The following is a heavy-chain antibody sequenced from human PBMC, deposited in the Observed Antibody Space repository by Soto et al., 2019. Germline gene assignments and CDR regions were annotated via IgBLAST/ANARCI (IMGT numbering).Heavy chain of an antibody. CDR3: ARQPLTDGSSAFYFDH. D-gene: IGHD6-13*01. CDR2: IIPMLGIT. J-gene: IGHJ4*02. V-gene: IGHV1-69*02. CDR1: GGTFSSYT. Sequence: QVQLVQSGAEVKKPGSSVTVSCKASGGTFSSYTISWVRQAPGQGLEWMGRIIPMLGITNYAQKFQGTVTITADKSTITAFVDLSSLRSEDTAVYYCARQPLTDGSSAFYFDHWGQGTLVTVSS.